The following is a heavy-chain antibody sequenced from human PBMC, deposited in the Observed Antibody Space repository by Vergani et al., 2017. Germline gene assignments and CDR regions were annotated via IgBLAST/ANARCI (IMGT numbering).Heavy chain of an antibody. CDR3: ARGLGLSDAFDI. CDR2: INHSGST. Sequence: QVQLQESGPGLVKPSETLSLTCAVYGGSFSGYYWSWIRQPPGKGLEWIGEINHSGSTNYNPSLKSRVTISVDTSKNQFSLKLSSVTAADTAVYYCARGLGLSDAFDIWGQGTMVTVSS. CDR1: GGSFSGYY. V-gene: IGHV4-34*01. J-gene: IGHJ3*02.